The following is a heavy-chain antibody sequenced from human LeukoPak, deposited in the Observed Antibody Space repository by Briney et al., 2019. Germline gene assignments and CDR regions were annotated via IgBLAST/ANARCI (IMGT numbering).Heavy chain of an antibody. CDR3: AHWDGGNFDY. CDR1: GFSLSTSGVG. CDR2: IYWDDDK. V-gene: IGHV2-5*02. D-gene: IGHD1-26*01. Sequence: SGPTLVKPTQTLTLTCSFSGFSLSTSGVGVGWIRQPPGKALEWLVLIYWDDDKRYSPSLKSRHTITKDTSKNQVVLTMTNMDLVDTATYYCAHWDGGNFDYWGQGTLVTVSS. J-gene: IGHJ4*02.